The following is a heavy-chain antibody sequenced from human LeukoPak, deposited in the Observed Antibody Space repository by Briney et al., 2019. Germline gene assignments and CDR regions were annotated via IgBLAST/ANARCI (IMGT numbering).Heavy chain of an antibody. Sequence: SETLSLTCTVSGGSLSSSSYYWGWIRQPPGKGLEWIGSIYYSGSTYYNPSLKSRVTISVDTSKNQFSLKLSSVTAADTAVYYCARPGNYYYYYMDVWGKGTTVTVSS. V-gene: IGHV4-39*01. CDR2: IYYSGST. J-gene: IGHJ6*03. CDR1: GGSLSSSSYY. CDR3: ARPGNYYYYYMDV.